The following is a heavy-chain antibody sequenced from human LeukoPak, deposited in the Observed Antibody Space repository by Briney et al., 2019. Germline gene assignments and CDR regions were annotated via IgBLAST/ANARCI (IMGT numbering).Heavy chain of an antibody. CDR3: SRGGLGGSAFDI. CDR2: IHHSGFT. CDR1: GASFSDSY. J-gene: IGHJ3*02. D-gene: IGHD3/OR15-3a*01. V-gene: IGHV4-34*01. Sequence: SETLSLTCVVSGASFSDSYWSWIRQPPGRGLEWIGEIHHSGFTNYNPSLKSRVTISADTSKNQFSLKLTSVTAADTAVYYCSRGGLGGSAFDIWGQGTMVTVSS.